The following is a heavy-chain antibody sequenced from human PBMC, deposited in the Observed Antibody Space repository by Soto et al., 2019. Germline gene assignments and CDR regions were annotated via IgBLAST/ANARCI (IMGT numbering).Heavy chain of an antibody. CDR1: GGTFSSYA. V-gene: IGHV1-69*13. J-gene: IGHJ6*02. CDR3: ARDKVGYAYYYYGMDG. D-gene: IGHD5-12*01. CDR2: IIPIFGTA. Sequence: SVKVSCKASGGTFSSYAISWVRQAPGQGLEWMGGIIPIFGTANYAQKFQGRVTITADESTSTAYMELSSLRSEDTAVYYCARDKVGYAYYYYGMDGWGQGTTVTVSS.